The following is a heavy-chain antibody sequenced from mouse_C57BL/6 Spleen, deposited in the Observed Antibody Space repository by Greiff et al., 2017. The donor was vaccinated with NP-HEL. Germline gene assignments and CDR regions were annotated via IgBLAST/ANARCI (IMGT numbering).Heavy chain of an antibody. Sequence: DVHLVESGGGLVKPGGSLKLSCAASGFTFSSYAMSWVRQTPEKRLEWVATISDGGSYTYYPDNVKGRFTISRDNAKNNLYLQMSHLKSEDTAMYYCARDDGNYRFAYWGQGTLVTVSA. CDR2: ISDGGSYT. CDR3: ARDDGNYRFAY. V-gene: IGHV5-4*01. J-gene: IGHJ3*01. CDR1: GFTFSSYA. D-gene: IGHD2-1*01.